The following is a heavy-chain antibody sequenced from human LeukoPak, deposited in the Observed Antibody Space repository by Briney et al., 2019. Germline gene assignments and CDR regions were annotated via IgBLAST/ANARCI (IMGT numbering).Heavy chain of an antibody. CDR2: IKQDGSEK. V-gene: IGHV3-7*01. CDR1: GFTFSSYW. J-gene: IGHJ5*02. D-gene: IGHD1-26*01. CDR3: ARERWELMWFWFDP. Sequence: GGSLRLSCAASGFTFSSYWMSWVRQAPGKGLEWVANIKQDGSEKYYVDSVKGRFTISRDNAKNSLYLQMNSPRAEDTAVYYCARERWELMWFWFDPWGQGTLVTVSS.